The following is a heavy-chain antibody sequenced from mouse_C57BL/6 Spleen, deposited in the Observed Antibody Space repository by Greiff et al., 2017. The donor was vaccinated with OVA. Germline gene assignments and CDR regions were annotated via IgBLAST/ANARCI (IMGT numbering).Heavy chain of an antibody. Sequence: QVQLQQSGAELVRPGASVTLSCKASGYTFTDYEMHWVKQTPVHGLEWIGAIDPETGGTAYNQKFKGKAILTADKSSSPAYMELRSLTSEDSAVDDCTRSSYYSNSYYFDYWGQGTTLTVSS. CDR2: IDPETGGT. J-gene: IGHJ2*01. V-gene: IGHV1-15*01. CDR3: TRSSYYSNSYYFDY. D-gene: IGHD2-5*01. CDR1: GYTFTDYE.